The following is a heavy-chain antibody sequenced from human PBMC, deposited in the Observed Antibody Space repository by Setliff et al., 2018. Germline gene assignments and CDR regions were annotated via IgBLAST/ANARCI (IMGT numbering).Heavy chain of an antibody. CDR1: GGSISSGNYY. D-gene: IGHD6-13*01. J-gene: IGHJ6*03. Sequence: PSETLSLTCRVSGGSISSGNYYWGLIRQPPGKGLEWVATIYYSGSTYSNPSLKSRLIISVDAPDNQFSVKLSSATAADTAVYYCARQPYSTTYYYYYYYMDVWGKGTTVTVSS. V-gene: IGHV4-39*01. CDR3: ARQPYSTTYYYYYYYMDV. CDR2: IYYSGST.